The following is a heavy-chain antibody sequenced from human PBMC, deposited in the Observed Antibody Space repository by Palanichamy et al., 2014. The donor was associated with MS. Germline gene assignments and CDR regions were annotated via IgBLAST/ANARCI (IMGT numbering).Heavy chain of an antibody. V-gene: IGHV1-3*01. CDR3: ARFHRAFYFDH. J-gene: IGHJ4*02. CDR1: GYTFTNYA. CDR2: INAGNGDT. Sequence: QGHLLQSGPEVRKPGASVKLSCKAFGYTFTNYAVHWVRQAPGQRLEWMGWINAGNGDTKYSQKFRGRVTINRDTSANTAYMELSRLSSEDTAMYFCARFHRAFYFDHWGQGSLVTVSS.